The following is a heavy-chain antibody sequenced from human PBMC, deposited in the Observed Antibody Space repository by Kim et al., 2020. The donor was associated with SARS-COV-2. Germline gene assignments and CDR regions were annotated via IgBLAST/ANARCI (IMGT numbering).Heavy chain of an antibody. J-gene: IGHJ6*02. CDR2: IYYSGST. CDR1: GGSISSSSYY. D-gene: IGHD6-13*01. V-gene: IGHV4-39*01. CDR3: ARQGSSYSSSWPIYYYYGMDV. Sequence: SETLSLTCTVSGGSISSSSYYWGWIRQPPGKGLEWIGSIYYSGSTYYNPSLKSRVTISVDTSKNQFSLKLSSVTAADTAVYYCARQGSSYSSSWPIYYYYGMDVWGQGTTVTVSS.